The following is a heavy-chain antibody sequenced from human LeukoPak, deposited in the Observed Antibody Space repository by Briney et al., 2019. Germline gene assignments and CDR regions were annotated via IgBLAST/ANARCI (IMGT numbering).Heavy chain of an antibody. J-gene: IGHJ4*02. V-gene: IGHV3-23*01. CDR1: GFTFTDYA. D-gene: IGHD6-13*01. Sequence: GGSLRLSCVASGFTFTDYAFSWVRQAPGKGLEWVSGISGSRGYTNYADSVKGRFTISRDDSKNTLYLQMNSLRAEDTALYYCATEDWSSNWYGFDHWGQGTLVTVSS. CDR2: ISGSRGYT. CDR3: ATEDWSSNWYGFDH.